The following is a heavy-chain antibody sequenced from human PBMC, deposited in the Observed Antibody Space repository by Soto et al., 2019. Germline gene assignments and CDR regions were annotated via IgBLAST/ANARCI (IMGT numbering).Heavy chain of an antibody. CDR1: GFTFSTYD. Sequence: PGGSLRLSCAASGFTFSTYDMSWVRQAPGKGLEWVANIKQDGSEKYYVDSVKGRFTISRDNAKNSLYLQMNSLRAEDTAVYYCAKGHHTSSWSRHDYWGQGTLVTVSS. CDR3: AKGHHTSSWSRHDY. D-gene: IGHD6-13*01. V-gene: IGHV3-7*02. J-gene: IGHJ4*02. CDR2: IKQDGSEK.